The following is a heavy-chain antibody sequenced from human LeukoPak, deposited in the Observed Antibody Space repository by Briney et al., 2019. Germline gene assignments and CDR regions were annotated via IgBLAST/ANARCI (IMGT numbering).Heavy chain of an antibody. CDR1: GFTFSNYW. CDR3: ASVESLGEPFDY. CDR2: INKDGSET. Sequence: GGSLRLPCVASGFTFSNYWMAWIRHAPGRGLEWVANINKDGSETYYLDSVRGRFTISRDNAKNSLYLQMNSLRAEDTAVYYCASVESLGEPFDYWGQGTLVTVSS. D-gene: IGHD3-16*01. V-gene: IGHV3-7*03. J-gene: IGHJ4*02.